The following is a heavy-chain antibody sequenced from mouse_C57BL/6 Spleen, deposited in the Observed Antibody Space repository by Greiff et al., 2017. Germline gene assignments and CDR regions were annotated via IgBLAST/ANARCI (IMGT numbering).Heavy chain of an antibody. CDR3: ARDLYYYGSSVYYYAMDY. Sequence: EVQLQQSGPELVKPGASVKMSCKASGYTFTDYNMHWVKQSHGKSLEWIGYINPNNGGTSYNQKFKGKATLTVNKSSSTAYMELRSLTSEDSAVYYCARDLYYYGSSVYYYAMDYWGQGTTVTVSS. V-gene: IGHV1-22*01. CDR2: INPNNGGT. J-gene: IGHJ4*01. CDR1: GYTFTDYN. D-gene: IGHD1-1*01.